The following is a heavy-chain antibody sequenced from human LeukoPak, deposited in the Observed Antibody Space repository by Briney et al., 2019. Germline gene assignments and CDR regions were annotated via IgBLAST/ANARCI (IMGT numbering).Heavy chain of an antibody. CDR2: INPSGGST. CDR3: TRWSFPLNYDYVWGSDAFDI. Sequence: ASVKVSCKASGYTSTSYYMHWVRQAPGQGLEWMGIINPSGGSTSYAQKFQGRVTMTRDTSTSTVYMELSSLRSEDTAVYYCTRWSFPLNYDYVWGSDAFDIWGQGTMVTVSS. J-gene: IGHJ3*02. V-gene: IGHV1-46*03. D-gene: IGHD3-16*01. CDR1: GYTSTSYY.